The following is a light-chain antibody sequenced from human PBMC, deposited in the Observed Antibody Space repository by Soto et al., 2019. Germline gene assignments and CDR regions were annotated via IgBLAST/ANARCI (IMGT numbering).Light chain of an antibody. CDR3: CSYTSSRTDG. CDR1: SSDVGAYIY. V-gene: IGLV2-14*01. CDR2: EVT. Sequence: QSVLTQPASVSGSPGQSITISCTGTSSDVGAYIYVSWYQHHPGKAPKVMIYEVTNRPSGVSDRFSGSKSGNTASLTISGLQAEDEADYYCCSYTSSRTDGFGTGTKVTVL. J-gene: IGLJ1*01.